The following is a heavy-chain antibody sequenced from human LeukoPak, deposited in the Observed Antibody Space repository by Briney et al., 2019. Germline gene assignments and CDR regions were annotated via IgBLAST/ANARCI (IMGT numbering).Heavy chain of an antibody. J-gene: IGHJ4*02. V-gene: IGHV3-21*01. D-gene: IGHD5-18*01. Sequence: GGYLRLYCAASGFTFSSYSMNWVRQAPGKGLEWVSSISSSSSYIYYADSVKGRFTISRDNAKNSLYLQMNSLRAEDTAVYYCARGDTAMGYGGYYFDYWGQGTLVTVSS. CDR2: ISSSSSYI. CDR1: GFTFSSYS. CDR3: ARGDTAMGYGGYYFDY.